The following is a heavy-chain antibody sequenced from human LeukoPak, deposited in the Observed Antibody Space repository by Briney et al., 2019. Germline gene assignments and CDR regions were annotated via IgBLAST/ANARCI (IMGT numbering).Heavy chain of an antibody. CDR1: GFTFSSYA. CDR3: AKDMVRGVIQSAFDF. Sequence: PGGSLRLSCAAPGFTFSSYAMNWVRQAPGKGLEWVSTISGSGGSTHYADSVNGRFTISRDSSKNTLHLQMNSLRVEDTAVYYCAKDMVRGVIQSAFDFWGQGTLVTVSP. CDR2: ISGSGGST. D-gene: IGHD3-10*01. J-gene: IGHJ4*02. V-gene: IGHV3-23*01.